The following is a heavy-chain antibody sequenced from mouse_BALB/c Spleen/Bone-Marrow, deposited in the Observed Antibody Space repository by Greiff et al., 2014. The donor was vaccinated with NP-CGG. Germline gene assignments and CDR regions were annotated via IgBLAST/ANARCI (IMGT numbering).Heavy chain of an antibody. V-gene: IGHV1S41*01. CDR1: GYNFTSYW. D-gene: IGHD2-4*01. CDR2: IAPGSGNT. CDR3: ARSPMITESYAMDY. J-gene: IGHJ4*01. Sequence: DLVKPGASVKLSCKASGYNFTSYWINWVKQRPGQGLEWIGSIAPGSGNTYYNEMFKGKATLTVDTSSSTAYIQLSSLSSEDSPVYFCARSPMITESYAMDYWGQGTSVTVSS.